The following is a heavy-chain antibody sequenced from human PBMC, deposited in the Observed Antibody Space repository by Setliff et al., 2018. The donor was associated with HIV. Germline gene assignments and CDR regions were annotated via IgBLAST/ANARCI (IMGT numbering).Heavy chain of an antibody. V-gene: IGHV3-23*01. D-gene: IGHD3-16*02. CDR2: ISGNGGST. CDR1: GFTFSSYA. CDR3: ARQTFYLSGSYRLYYFDY. J-gene: IGHJ4*02. Sequence: HTGGSLRLSCAASGFTFSSYAMSWVRQAPGKGLEWVSTISGNGGSTYYADSVEGRFTISRDNAKNSLYLQMNNLRAEDTAFYYCARQTFYLSGSYRLYYFDYWGPGTLVTVSS.